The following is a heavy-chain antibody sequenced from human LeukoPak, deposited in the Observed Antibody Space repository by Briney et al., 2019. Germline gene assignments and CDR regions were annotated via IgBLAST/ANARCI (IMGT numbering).Heavy chain of an antibody. J-gene: IGHJ4*02. CDR1: GFTFSSYS. CDR2: ISSSSSTI. Sequence: GGSLRLSCAASGFTFSSYSMNWVRQAPGKGLEWVSYISSSSSTIYYADSVKGRFTISRDNAKNSLYLQMNSLRAEDTAVYYRGKKDYYDSGSNDYWGQGTLVTVSS. D-gene: IGHD3-22*01. CDR3: GKKDYYDSGSNDY. V-gene: IGHV3-48*01.